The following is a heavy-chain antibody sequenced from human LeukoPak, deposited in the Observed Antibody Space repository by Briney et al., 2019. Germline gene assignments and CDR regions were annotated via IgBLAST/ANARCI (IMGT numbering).Heavy chain of an antibody. CDR1: GYTFTSYG. CDR2: ISAYNGNT. J-gene: IGHJ4*02. D-gene: IGHD3-10*01. CDR3: ARVRELSAMVRGVIDY. V-gene: IGHV1-18*01. Sequence: ASVKVSCKASGYTFTSYGMSWVRQAPGQGLEGMGWISAYNGNTNYAEKLQGRVTMTTDTSTSTDYMELRSLRSDDTAVYYCARVRELSAMVRGVIDYWGQGTLVTVSS.